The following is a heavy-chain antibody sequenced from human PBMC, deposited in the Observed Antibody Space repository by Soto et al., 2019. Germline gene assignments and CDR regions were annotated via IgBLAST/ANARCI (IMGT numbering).Heavy chain of an antibody. CDR2: IIPMLTFT. CDR3: SIGSWSAETFDI. CDR1: GGTFNTYT. D-gene: IGHD2-2*01. J-gene: IGHJ3*02. Sequence: QVHLVQSGAEVKTPGSSVKVSCKAAGGTFNTYTLIWVRQAPGHGLEWMGRIIPMLTFTNSAQKFQGRVTLTAYKSTGTAFMELTSLRSDDTAIYYCSIGSWSAETFDIWGQGTMVTVSS. V-gene: IGHV1-69*02.